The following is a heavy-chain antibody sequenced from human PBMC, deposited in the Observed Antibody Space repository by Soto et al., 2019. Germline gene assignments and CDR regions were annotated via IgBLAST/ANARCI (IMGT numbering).Heavy chain of an antibody. CDR3: ARRPRYENWFDP. CDR2: IYYSGST. D-gene: IGHD5-12*01. CDR1: GGSISSSSYY. J-gene: IGHJ5*02. V-gene: IGHV4-39*01. Sequence: SETLSLTCTVSGGSISSSSYYWGWIRQPPGKGLEWIGSIYYSGSTYYNPSLKSRVTISVDTSKNQFSLKLSPVTAADTAVYYCARRPRYENWFDPWGQGTLVTVSS.